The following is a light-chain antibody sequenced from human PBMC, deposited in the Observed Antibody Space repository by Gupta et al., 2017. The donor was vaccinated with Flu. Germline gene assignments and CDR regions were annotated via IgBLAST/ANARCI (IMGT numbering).Light chain of an antibody. V-gene: IGKV1-5*03. CDR1: QSISDY. CDR3: QQYNHHWT. J-gene: IGKJ1*01. CDR2: KAS. Sequence: DIQLTQSPSTLSASVGDRVTITCRASQSISDYLAWFQQKPGKAPKLLISKASNLEGGVPSRFSGSGSGSEFTLTISSLQPDDFATYYCQQYNHHWTFGQGTKVDIK.